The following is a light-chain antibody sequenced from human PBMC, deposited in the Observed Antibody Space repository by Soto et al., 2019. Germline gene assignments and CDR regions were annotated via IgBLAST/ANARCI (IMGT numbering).Light chain of an antibody. CDR1: SSDVGGYNY. Sequence: QSALTQPASVSGSPGQSITISCTGTSSDVGGYNYVSWYQQHPGKAPKLMIYDVSNRPSGVSNRFSGSKSGNTASLTISGLQVEHEADYYCSSYTSSSTPGVFGGGTKLTVL. CDR3: SSYTSSSTPGV. J-gene: IGLJ2*01. V-gene: IGLV2-14*01. CDR2: DVS.